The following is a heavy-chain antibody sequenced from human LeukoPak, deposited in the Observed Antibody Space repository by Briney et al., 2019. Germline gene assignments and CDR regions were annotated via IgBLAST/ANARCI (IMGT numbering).Heavy chain of an antibody. V-gene: IGHV3-9*01. J-gene: IGHJ4*02. Sequence: PGGSLRLSCAASGFTFDDYAVHWVRQVAGKGLEWVSGFNWNTGNIDYADSVKGRFTISRDNAKNSLYLQMNSLRTEDTAFYYCAKVHCSSADCFTGGFDCWGQGTLVIVSS. CDR3: AKVHCSSADCFTGGFDC. CDR1: GFTFDDYA. D-gene: IGHD2-2*02. CDR2: FNWNTGNI.